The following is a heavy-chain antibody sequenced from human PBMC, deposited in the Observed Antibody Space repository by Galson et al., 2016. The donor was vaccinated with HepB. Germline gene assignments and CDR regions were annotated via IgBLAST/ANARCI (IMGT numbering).Heavy chain of an antibody. CDR1: GYIFSNCH. D-gene: IGHD4-17*01. CDR3: ARDRTVTTLLHY. J-gene: IGHJ4*02. Sequence: SVKVSCKASGYIFSNCHLHWVRQAPGQGLEWMGAINPSDITTNHAQKFQGRVTMTSDTATSTVYMELSRLRSDDTAVYYCARDRTVTTLLHYWGQGTLVTVSS. V-gene: IGHV1-46*03. CDR2: INPSDITT.